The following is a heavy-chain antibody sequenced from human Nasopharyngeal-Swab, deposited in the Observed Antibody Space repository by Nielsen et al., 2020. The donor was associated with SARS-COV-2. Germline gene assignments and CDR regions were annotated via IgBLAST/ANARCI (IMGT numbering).Heavy chain of an antibody. Sequence: GESLKIYWASSGFTFSSYAMSWVRQAPGKGLEWVSAISGSGGSTYYADSVKGRFTISRDNSKNTLYLQMNSLRAEDTAVYYCAKSKGMADAFDIWGQGTMVTVSS. CDR2: ISGSGGST. D-gene: IGHD5-24*01. CDR3: AKSKGMADAFDI. CDR1: GFTFSSYA. J-gene: IGHJ3*02. V-gene: IGHV3-23*01.